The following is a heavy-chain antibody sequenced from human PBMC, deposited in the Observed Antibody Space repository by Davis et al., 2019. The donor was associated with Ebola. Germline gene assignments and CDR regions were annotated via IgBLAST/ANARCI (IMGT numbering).Heavy chain of an antibody. CDR1: GYTFTGYY. J-gene: IGHJ6*02. CDR2: INPNSGGT. Sequence: ASVKVSCKASGYTFTGYYMHWVRQAPGQGLEWMGWINPNSGGTNYAQKFQGRVTMTRDTSISTAYMELSRLRSDDTAVYYCASKDHYGSGSYYGMDVWGQGTTVTVSS. V-gene: IGHV1-2*02. D-gene: IGHD3-10*01. CDR3: ASKDHYGSGSYYGMDV.